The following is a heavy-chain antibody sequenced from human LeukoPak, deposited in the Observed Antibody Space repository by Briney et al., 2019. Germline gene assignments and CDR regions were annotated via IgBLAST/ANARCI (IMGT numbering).Heavy chain of an antibody. CDR3: ARMSWTNNYDFWSGQEYYFDY. V-gene: IGHV1-8*01. D-gene: IGHD3-3*01. CDR2: MNPNSGNT. J-gene: IGHJ4*02. Sequence: GASVKVSCKASGYTFTSYDINWVRQATGQGLEWMGWMNPNSGNTGYAQKFQGRVTMTRNTSISTAYMELSSLRSEDTAVYYCARMSWTNNYDFWSGQEYYFDYWGQGTLVTVSS. CDR1: GYTFTSYD.